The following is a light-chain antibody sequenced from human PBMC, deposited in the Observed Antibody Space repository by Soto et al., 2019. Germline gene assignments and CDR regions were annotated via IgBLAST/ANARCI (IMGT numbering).Light chain of an antibody. J-gene: IGKJ5*01. CDR1: QGISNF. CDR2: AAS. CDR3: QKYSSVIT. Sequence: DIPMTQSPSSLSASVGDRVTITCRASQGISNFLAWYQQKPGKVPKLLISAASTLQSGVPSRFSGSGSGTDFTLTITSLHPEDVATYYCQKYSSVITFGQGTRLEIK. V-gene: IGKV1-27*01.